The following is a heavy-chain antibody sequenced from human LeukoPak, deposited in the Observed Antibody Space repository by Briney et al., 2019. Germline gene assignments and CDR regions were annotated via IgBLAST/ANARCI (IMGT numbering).Heavy chain of an antibody. CDR3: ARFSSIAAPFEL. V-gene: IGHV3-21*01. D-gene: IGHD6-6*01. CDR1: GFTFSSYS. Sequence: GGSLRLSCAASGFTFSSYSMNWVRQAPGKGLEWVSSISSSSSYIYYADSVKGRFTISRDNAKNSLYLQMNSLRAEDTAVYYCARFSSIAAPFELWGRGTLVTVSS. J-gene: IGHJ2*01. CDR2: ISSSSSYI.